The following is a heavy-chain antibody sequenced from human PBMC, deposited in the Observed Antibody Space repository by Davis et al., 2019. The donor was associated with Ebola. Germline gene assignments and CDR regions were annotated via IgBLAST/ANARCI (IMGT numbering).Heavy chain of an antibody. CDR1: GGSISSYY. J-gene: IGHJ6*02. D-gene: IGHD2-15*01. V-gene: IGHV4-34*01. Sequence: MPSETLSLTCTVSGGSISSYYWSWIRQPPGKGLEWIGEINHSGSTNYNPSLKGRVSISVDTSKNQFSLKLSSVTAADTAVYYCARGRVVVVAATVYYYYGMDVWGQGTTVTVSS. CDR3: ARGRVVVVAATVYYYYGMDV. CDR2: INHSGST.